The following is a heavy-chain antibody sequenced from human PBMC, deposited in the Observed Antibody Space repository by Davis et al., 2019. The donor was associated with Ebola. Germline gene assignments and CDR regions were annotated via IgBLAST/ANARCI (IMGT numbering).Heavy chain of an antibody. Sequence: PGGSLRLSCAASGFTFYRYEMNWVRQAPGKGLEWVSYISGSATSTFYADSVKGRFTVSRDNAKNSLYLQMNSLRDEDTAVYYCARGVYYFDYWGQGTLVTVSS. CDR2: ISGSATST. J-gene: IGHJ4*02. CDR1: GFTFYRYE. D-gene: IGHD2-8*01. CDR3: ARGVYYFDY. V-gene: IGHV3-48*03.